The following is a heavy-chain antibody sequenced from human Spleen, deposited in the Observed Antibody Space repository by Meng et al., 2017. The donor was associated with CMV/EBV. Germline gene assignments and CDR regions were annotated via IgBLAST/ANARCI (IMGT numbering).Heavy chain of an antibody. D-gene: IGHD3-22*01. Sequence: CAGYGGSFSGYYWNWIRQPPGKGLEWIGEINHSGSNNYNQSLKSRVTISVDTSKNQFSLKLSSVTAADTAVYYCARGGDSSGYYFDYWGQGTLVTVSS. CDR2: INHSGSN. CDR1: GGSFSGYY. V-gene: IGHV4-34*01. CDR3: ARGGDSSGYYFDY. J-gene: IGHJ4*02.